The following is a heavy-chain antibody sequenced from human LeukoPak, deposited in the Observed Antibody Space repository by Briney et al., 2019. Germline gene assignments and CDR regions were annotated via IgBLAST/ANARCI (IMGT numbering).Heavy chain of an antibody. CDR1: GGSISSGGYY. D-gene: IGHD6-6*01. CDR2: IYYSGST. Sequence: PSETLSLTCTVSGGSISSGGYYWSWIRQHPGKGLEWIGYIYYSGSTYYNPSLKSRVTISVDTSKNQFSLKLSSVTAADTAVYYCAREQSIAARRTRYFDLWGRGTLVTVSS. J-gene: IGHJ2*01. V-gene: IGHV4-31*03. CDR3: AREQSIAARRTRYFDL.